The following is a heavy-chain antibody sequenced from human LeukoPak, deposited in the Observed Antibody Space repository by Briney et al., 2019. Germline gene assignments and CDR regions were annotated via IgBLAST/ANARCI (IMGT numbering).Heavy chain of an antibody. Sequence: SETLSLTCTVSGGSISSSSYYWGWIRQPPGKGLEWIGSIYYSGSTYYNPSLKSRVTISVDTSKNQFSLKLSSVTAADTAVYYCARGPTYYYDSSGSREPFPYDYWGQGTLVTVSS. CDR1: GGSISSSSYY. CDR3: ARGPTYYYDSSGSREPFPYDY. J-gene: IGHJ4*02. V-gene: IGHV4-39*07. CDR2: IYYSGST. D-gene: IGHD3-22*01.